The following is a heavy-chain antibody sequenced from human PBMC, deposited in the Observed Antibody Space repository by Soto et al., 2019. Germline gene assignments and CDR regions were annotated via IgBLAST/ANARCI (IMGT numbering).Heavy chain of an antibody. J-gene: IGHJ4*02. CDR2: IYYSGST. Sequence: SEILSLSCTVSGGYIRSSSYYWGWIRQPPGKGLEWIGSIYYSGSTYYNPSLKSRVTISVDTSKNQFSLKLSSVTAADTAVYYCARGTEIWGQGTLVTVSS. D-gene: IGHD1-1*01. V-gene: IGHV4-39*01. CDR3: ARGTEI. CDR1: GGYIRSSSYY.